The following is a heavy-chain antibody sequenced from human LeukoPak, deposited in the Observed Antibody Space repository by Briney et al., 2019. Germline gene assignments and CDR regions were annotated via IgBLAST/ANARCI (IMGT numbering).Heavy chain of an antibody. J-gene: IGHJ4*02. CDR2: IIPIFGTA. Sequence: SVKVSCKASAMYSVRQAPGQGLEWMGGIIPIFGTANYAQKFQGRVTITADESTSTAYMELSSLRSEDTAVYYCARDQVYYDSSGYYYDYWGQGTLVTVSS. D-gene: IGHD3-22*01. CDR3: ARDQVYYDSSGYYYDY. CDR1: A. V-gene: IGHV1-69*13.